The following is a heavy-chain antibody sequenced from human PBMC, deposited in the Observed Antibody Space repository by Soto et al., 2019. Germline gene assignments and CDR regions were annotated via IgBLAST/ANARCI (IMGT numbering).Heavy chain of an antibody. D-gene: IGHD4-17*01. V-gene: IGHV3-30-3*01. CDR3: ARTVTTVTTPYYFDY. Sequence: QVQLVESGGGVVQPGRSLRLSCAASGFTFNNYAMHWVRQAPGKGLEWVAVVSYDGSNKYYADSVKGRFTISRDNSKDTLYLQMNSLRAEDTAVFYCARTVTTVTTPYYFDYWGQGTLVTVSS. J-gene: IGHJ4*02. CDR1: GFTFNNYA. CDR2: VSYDGSNK.